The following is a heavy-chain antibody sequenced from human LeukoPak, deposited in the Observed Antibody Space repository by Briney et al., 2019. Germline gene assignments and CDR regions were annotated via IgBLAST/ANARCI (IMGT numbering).Heavy chain of an antibody. D-gene: IGHD6-13*01. V-gene: IGHV1-8*01. CDR1: GYTFTSDD. CDR3: ARGHGIAAAVDFDY. CDR2: MNPNSGNT. Sequence: GASVKVSCKASGYTFTSDDINWVRQATGQGLEWMGWMNPNSGNTGYAQKFQGRVTMTRNTSISTAYMELSSLRSEDTAVYYCARGHGIAAAVDFDYWGQGTLVTVSS. J-gene: IGHJ4*02.